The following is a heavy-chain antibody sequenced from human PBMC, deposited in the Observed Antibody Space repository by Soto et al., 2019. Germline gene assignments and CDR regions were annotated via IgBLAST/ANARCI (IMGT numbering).Heavy chain of an antibody. CDR3: ARQGGRTYYDFWSGYLGAFDY. Sequence: SETLSLTCAVYGGSFSGYYWSWIRQPPGKGLEWIGEINHSGSTNYSPSLKSRVTISVDTSKNQFSLKLSSVTAADTAVYYCARQGGRTYYDFWSGYLGAFDYWGQGTLVTVSS. CDR1: GGSFSGYY. CDR2: INHSGST. J-gene: IGHJ4*02. D-gene: IGHD3-3*01. V-gene: IGHV4-34*01.